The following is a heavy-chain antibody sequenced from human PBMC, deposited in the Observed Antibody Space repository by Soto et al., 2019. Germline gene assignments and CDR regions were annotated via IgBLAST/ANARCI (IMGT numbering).Heavy chain of an antibody. J-gene: IGHJ4*02. CDR2: IYYSGST. CDR3: AIRNGSGSYYVDY. CDR1: GGSISSDGYY. D-gene: IGHD3-10*01. V-gene: IGHV4-31*03. Sequence: QVQLQESGPGLVKPSQTLSLTCTVSGGSISSDGYYWSWIRQHPGKGLEWIGYIYYSGSTYYNPSLKSRVTISVDTSKNQFSLKLSSVTAADTAVYYCAIRNGSGSYYVDYWGQGTLVTVSS.